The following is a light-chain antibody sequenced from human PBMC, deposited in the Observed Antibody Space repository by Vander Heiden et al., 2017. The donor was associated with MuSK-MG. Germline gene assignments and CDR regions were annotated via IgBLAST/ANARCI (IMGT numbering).Light chain of an antibody. CDR3: QQYGSSPPIT. CDR2: GAS. J-gene: IGKJ5*01. V-gene: IGKV3-20*01. Sequence: EIVLTQSPGTLFLSPGERATLSCRASQSVSSSYLAWYQQKPGQAPRLLIYGASSRATGIPDRFGGSGSGTDFTLTISRLEPEDFAVYYCQQYGSSPPITFGQGTRLEIK. CDR1: QSVSSSY.